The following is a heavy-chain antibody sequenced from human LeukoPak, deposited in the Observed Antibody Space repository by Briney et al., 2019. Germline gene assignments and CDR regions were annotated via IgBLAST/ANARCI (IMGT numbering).Heavy chain of an antibody. J-gene: IGHJ4*02. CDR3: ARKGYYDSSGYLNY. V-gene: IGHV4-39*01. Sequence: SETLSLTCTVSGGSISSSSYYWGWIRQPPGKGLEWIGSIYYSGSTYYNPSLKSRVTISVDTSKNQFSLKLSSVTAADTAVYYCARKGYYDSSGYLNYWGQGTLVTLSS. CDR2: IYYSGST. CDR1: GGSISSSSYY. D-gene: IGHD3-22*01.